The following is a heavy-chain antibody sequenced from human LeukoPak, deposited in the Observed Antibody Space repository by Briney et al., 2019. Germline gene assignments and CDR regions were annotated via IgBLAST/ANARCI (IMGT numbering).Heavy chain of an antibody. CDR1: GDSFSGNSAA. CDR2: TYYRSRWYN. V-gene: IGHV6-1*01. CDR3: ARDGAWRDAFDV. Sequence: SQTLSLTCAISGDSFSGNSAAWSWVRQSPSKGLEWLGRTYYRSRWYNDYAVSVKSRIAINPDTSKNQLSLQLNSVTPEDTAVYYCARDGAWRDAFDVWGQGTMVTVSS. D-gene: IGHD1-26*01. J-gene: IGHJ3*01.